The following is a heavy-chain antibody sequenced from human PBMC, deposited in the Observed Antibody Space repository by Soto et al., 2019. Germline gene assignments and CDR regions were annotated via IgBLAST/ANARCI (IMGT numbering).Heavy chain of an antibody. J-gene: IGHJ4*02. Sequence: ASVKVSCKASGHTFTSYYMHWVRQAPGQGFELMGIIIPIGGSTSYAQKFQGRVTMTRDTSTSTVYMELSSLRSEDTAVYYCARDWFVVGYSYGALFDYWGQGTLVTVSS. V-gene: IGHV1-46*01. D-gene: IGHD5-18*01. CDR1: GHTFTSYY. CDR3: ARDWFVVGYSYGALFDY. CDR2: IIPIGGST.